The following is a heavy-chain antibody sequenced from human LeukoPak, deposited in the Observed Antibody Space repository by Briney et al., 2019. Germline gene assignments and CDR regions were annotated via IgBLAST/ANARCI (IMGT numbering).Heavy chain of an antibody. CDR3: ARDANDYGSGSTEHFDY. J-gene: IGHJ4*02. CDR2: IRYDGSNK. Sequence: GGSLRLSCAASGFTFSSYGMYWVRQAPGKGLEWVEFIRYDGSNKYCADAENGRFIDSWDNFMHTQCVQVTGLRTDDKFVKYGARDANDYGSGSTEHFDYSGQGTLVTVSS. D-gene: IGHD3-10*01. V-gene: IGHV3-30*02. CDR1: GFTFSSYG.